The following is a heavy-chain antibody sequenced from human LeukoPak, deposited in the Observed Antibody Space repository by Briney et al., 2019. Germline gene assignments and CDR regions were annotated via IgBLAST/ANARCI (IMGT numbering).Heavy chain of an antibody. CDR1: GFTFSSYS. CDR2: ISSSSSYI. D-gene: IGHD1-1*01. CDR3: ARDVTTYSSRTFDY. Sequence: GGSLRLSCAASGFTFSSYSMNWVRQAPGKGLEWVSSISSSSSYIYYADSVKGRFTISRDNSKNTLYLQMNSLRAEDTAVYYCARDVTTYSSRTFDYWGQGTLVTVSS. J-gene: IGHJ4*02. V-gene: IGHV3-21*01.